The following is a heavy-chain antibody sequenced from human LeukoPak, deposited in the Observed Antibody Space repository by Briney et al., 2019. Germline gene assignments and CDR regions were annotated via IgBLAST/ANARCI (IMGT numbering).Heavy chain of an antibody. CDR3: ARDSPNYSKGAIDI. Sequence: GGSLRLSCAASGFTFSSHGMHWVRQAPGKGLVWVAHVSTDGTSTSSVDSVKGRFTISRDNAKNTLYLQMNSLRAEDTAVYYCARDSPNYSKGAIDIWGQGTMVTVSS. CDR2: VSTDGTST. J-gene: IGHJ3*02. V-gene: IGHV3-74*01. CDR1: GFTFSSHG. D-gene: IGHD3-10*01.